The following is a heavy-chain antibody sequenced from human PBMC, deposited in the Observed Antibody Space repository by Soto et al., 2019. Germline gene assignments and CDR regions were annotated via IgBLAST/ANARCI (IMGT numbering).Heavy chain of an antibody. CDR3: AKATATSGGAFEI. J-gene: IGHJ3*02. Sequence: LRLSCAVSGFICSSYDMSWVRQAPGKGLEWVSTILVGGSTHYEDSVKGRFTISRDTSKNTVYLQMSSLTAGDTAFYYCAKATATSGGAFEIYGQGTMVTVSS. CDR1: GFICSSYD. V-gene: IGHV3-23*01. D-gene: IGHD1-26*01. CDR2: ILVGGST.